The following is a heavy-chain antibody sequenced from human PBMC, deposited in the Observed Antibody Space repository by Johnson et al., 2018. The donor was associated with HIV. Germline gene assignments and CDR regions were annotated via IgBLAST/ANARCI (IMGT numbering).Heavy chain of an antibody. CDR3: ARDGSVFGVVGFFDI. V-gene: IGHV3-30-3*01. CDR2: ISYDGSNK. Sequence: QVQLVESGGGLVQPGGSLRLSCAASGFTFSSYWMSWVRQAPGKGLEWVALISYDGSNKYYADSVKGRFTISRDNSKNTLYLQMNSLIPEDTAVYYCARDGSVFGVVGFFDIWGQGTMVTVSS. CDR1: GFTFSSYW. D-gene: IGHD3-3*01. J-gene: IGHJ3*02.